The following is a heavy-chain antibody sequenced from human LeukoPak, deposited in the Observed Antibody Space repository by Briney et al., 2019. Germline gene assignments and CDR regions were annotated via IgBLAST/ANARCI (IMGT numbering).Heavy chain of an antibody. D-gene: IGHD3-10*01. J-gene: IGHJ1*01. V-gene: IGHV3-23*01. CDR2: ISGSGAYT. Sequence: GGPLRLSCAASGFTFSSYAMSGVRQAPGKGLEWVSTISGSGAYTYYADSVKGRFTISRDNSKDTLYLQMNSLRAEDTAVYYCAKYFASGSYYKLPHWGQGTLVTVSS. CDR1: GFTFSSYA. CDR3: AKYFASGSYYKLPH.